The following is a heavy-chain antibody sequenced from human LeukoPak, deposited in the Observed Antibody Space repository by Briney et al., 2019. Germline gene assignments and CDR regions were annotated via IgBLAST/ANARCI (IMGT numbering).Heavy chain of an antibody. J-gene: IGHJ4*02. CDR1: GGSISSYY. D-gene: IGHD4-17*01. CDR2: IYYSGST. Sequence: SETLSLTCTVSGGSISSYYWSWIRQPPGKRLEWIGYIYYSGSTNYNPSLKSRVTMSLDTSKNQLSLKLSSVTAADTAVYYCTRTSASTAIDYWGQGTLVTVSS. CDR3: TRTSASTAIDY. V-gene: IGHV4-59*01.